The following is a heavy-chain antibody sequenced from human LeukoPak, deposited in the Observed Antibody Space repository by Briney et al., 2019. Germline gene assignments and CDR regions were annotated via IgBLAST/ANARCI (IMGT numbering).Heavy chain of an antibody. CDR1: GCTFTSYG. CDR3: AREDYYYYVDY. V-gene: IGHV1-18*01. J-gene: IGHJ4*02. D-gene: IGHD3-10*01. Sequence: ASVKVSCKASGCTFTSYGISWVRQAPGQGLEWMGWISAYNGNTNYAQKLQGRVPMTTDTSTSTAYMELRSLRSDDTAVYYCAREDYYYYVDYWGQGTLVTVSS. CDR2: ISAYNGNT.